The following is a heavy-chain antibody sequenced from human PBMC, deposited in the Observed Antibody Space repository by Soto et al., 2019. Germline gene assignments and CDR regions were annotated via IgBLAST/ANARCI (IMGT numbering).Heavy chain of an antibody. V-gene: IGHV1-18*04. D-gene: IGHD4-17*01. CDR1: GYTFTSYG. CDR3: ARSFYDYGDYVGYYYGMDV. CDR2: ISAYNGNT. Sequence: QVQLVQSGAEVKKPGASVKVSCKASGYTFTSYGISWVRQAPGQGLEWMGWISAYNGNTNYAQKLQGRVTMTTDTSTSTAYMEMRSLRSDDTAVYYCARSFYDYGDYVGYYYGMDVWGQGTTVTVSS. J-gene: IGHJ6*02.